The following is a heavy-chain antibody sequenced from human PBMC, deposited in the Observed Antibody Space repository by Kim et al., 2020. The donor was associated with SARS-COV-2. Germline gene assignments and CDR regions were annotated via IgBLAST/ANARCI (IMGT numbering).Heavy chain of an antibody. D-gene: IGHD5-18*01. V-gene: IGHV3-21*01. CDR2: ITDDGVDK. Sequence: GGSLRLSCAASGSSFSRFAIHWVRQAPGKGLEWVSTITDDGVDKYYAESVRGRFTISRDIAKHSVFLQMDSLGVEDTATYYCTSPLDGYDPRDFWGQGTL. CDR1: GSSFSRFA. J-gene: IGHJ4*02. CDR3: TSPLDGYDPRDF.